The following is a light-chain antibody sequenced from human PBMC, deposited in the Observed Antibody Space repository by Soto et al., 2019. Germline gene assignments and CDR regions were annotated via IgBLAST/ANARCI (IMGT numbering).Light chain of an antibody. J-gene: IGLJ3*02. Sequence: QSALTQPPSVSGAPGQRVTISCTGSSSNIGAGYDVHWYQQLPGTAPKLLIHGNSNRPSGVPDRFSGSKSGTSASLAITGLQAEDEADYYCQSYDSSLRGSRVFGGGTKLTVL. CDR1: SSNIGAGYD. CDR3: QSYDSSLRGSRV. CDR2: GNS. V-gene: IGLV1-40*01.